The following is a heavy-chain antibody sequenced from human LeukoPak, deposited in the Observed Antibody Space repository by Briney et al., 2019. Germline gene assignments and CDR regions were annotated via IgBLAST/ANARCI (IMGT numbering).Heavy chain of an antibody. CDR2: IYYSGST. CDR1: GGSISSYY. D-gene: IGHD3-10*01. J-gene: IGHJ6*02. CDR3: ARLPMVRGVPPLYYYGMDV. Sequence: SETLSLTCTVSGGSISSYYWSWIRQPPGKGLEWIGYIYYSGSTNYNPSLKSRVTISVDTSKNQFSLKLSSVTAADTAVYYCARLPMVRGVPPLYYYGMDVWGQGTTVTVSS. V-gene: IGHV4-59*01.